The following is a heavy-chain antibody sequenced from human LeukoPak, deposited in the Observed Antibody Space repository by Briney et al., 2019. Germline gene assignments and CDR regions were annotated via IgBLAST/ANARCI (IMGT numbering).Heavy chain of an antibody. CDR2: INSDESST. D-gene: IGHD3-16*01. Sequence: PGGSLRLSCAASGFTFKSYWMHWVRQAPGKGLVWVSGINSDESSTSYADSVKGRFTISRDNAKNTLSMQMTSLRAEDTAVYYCARARSGDFDYWGQGILVTVSS. CDR3: ARARSGDFDY. CDR1: GFTFKSYW. J-gene: IGHJ4*02. V-gene: IGHV3-74*01.